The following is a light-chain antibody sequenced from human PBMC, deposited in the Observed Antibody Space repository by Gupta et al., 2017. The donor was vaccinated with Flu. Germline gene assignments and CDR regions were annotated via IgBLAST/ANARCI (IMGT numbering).Light chain of an antibody. Sequence: QSVLAQPPSVSGPPGQRATISCTGSDTNNGAGYDVHWYQQLPRRAPKLLTYGNSNRPSGVPDRFSGSKSGTSASLAITGLQPEDEADYYCQSHDNSLSGSRVFGGGTKLTVL. CDR2: GNS. CDR3: QSHDNSLSGSRV. J-gene: IGLJ3*02. CDR1: DTNNGAGYD. V-gene: IGLV1-40*01.